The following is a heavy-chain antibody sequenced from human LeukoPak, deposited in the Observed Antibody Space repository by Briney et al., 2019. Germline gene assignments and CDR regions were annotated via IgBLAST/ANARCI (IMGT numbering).Heavy chain of an antibody. CDR1: GGSFIGYY. J-gene: IGHJ3*02. CDR3: ARVQLLLYNDAFDI. V-gene: IGHV4-34*01. CDR2: INHSGST. D-gene: IGHD2-2*01. Sequence: PSETLSLTCAVYGGSFIGYYWSWIRQPPGKGLEWIGEINHSGSTNYNPSLKSRVTISVDTSKNQFSLKLSSVTAADTAVYYCARVQLLLYNDAFDIWGQGTMVTASS.